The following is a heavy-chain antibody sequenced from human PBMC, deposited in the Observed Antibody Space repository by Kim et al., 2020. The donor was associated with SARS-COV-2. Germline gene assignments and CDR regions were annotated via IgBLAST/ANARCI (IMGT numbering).Heavy chain of an antibody. CDR1: GGSFSGYY. CDR2: INHSGST. D-gene: IGHD3-16*02. Sequence: SETLSLTCAVYGGSFSGYYWSWIRQPPGKGLEWIGEINHSGSTNYNPSLKSRVTISVDTSKNQFSLKLSSVTAADTAVYYCARFKKWDYVWGSYRYPYYFDYWGQGTLVTVSS. J-gene: IGHJ4*02. CDR3: ARFKKWDYVWGSYRYPYYFDY. V-gene: IGHV4-34*01.